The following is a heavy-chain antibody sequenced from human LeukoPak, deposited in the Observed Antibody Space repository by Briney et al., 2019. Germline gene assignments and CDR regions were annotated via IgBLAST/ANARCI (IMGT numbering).Heavy chain of an antibody. CDR2: ISYDGSNK. Sequence: GGSLRLSCAASGFTFSSYGMHWVRQAPGKGLEWVAVISYDGSNKYYADSVKGRFTISRDNSKNTLYLQMNSLRAEDTAVYYCARATSGPYGMDVWGQGTTVTVSS. D-gene: IGHD4-11*01. CDR3: ARATSGPYGMDV. V-gene: IGHV3-30*19. CDR1: GFTFSSYG. J-gene: IGHJ6*02.